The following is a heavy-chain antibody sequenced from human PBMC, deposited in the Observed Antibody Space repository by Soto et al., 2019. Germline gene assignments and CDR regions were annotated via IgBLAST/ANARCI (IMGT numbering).Heavy chain of an antibody. J-gene: IGHJ4*02. Sequence: QVQLVESGGDWVKPGGSLRLSWAASGLTFRAYDMNWIRQAPGRGLEWVSYISSSGTTIFYADSVKGRFTISRDNAKSSLYLQMNSLRAEDTAVYFCATHPKYWNLDYFDYWGQGTLVTVSS. D-gene: IGHD1-1*01. V-gene: IGHV3-11*01. CDR3: ATHPKYWNLDYFDY. CDR2: ISSSGTTI. CDR1: GLTFRAYD.